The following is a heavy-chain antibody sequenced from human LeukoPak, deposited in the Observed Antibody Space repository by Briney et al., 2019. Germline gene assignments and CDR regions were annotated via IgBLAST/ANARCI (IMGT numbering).Heavy chain of an antibody. CDR2: MYGGGAT. Sequence: GGPLRLSCTASGFSVSSNHMSWVRQAPGKGLEWVSLMYGGGATSYAESVKGRFTLSRDNSKNTLFFGMNSLRAEDTAVYYCARLAAGYWYFDLWGRGTLVTVSS. V-gene: IGHV3-53*01. CDR1: GFSVSSNH. CDR3: ARLAAGYWYFDL. J-gene: IGHJ2*01. D-gene: IGHD3-22*01.